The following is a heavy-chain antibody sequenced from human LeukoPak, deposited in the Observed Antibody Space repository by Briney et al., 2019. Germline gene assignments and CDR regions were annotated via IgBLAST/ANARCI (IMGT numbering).Heavy chain of an antibody. CDR1: GFTFNNYW. J-gene: IGHJ4*02. CDR3: AKERKGGYFDY. CDR2: IKPDGSEK. D-gene: IGHD3-16*01. Sequence: GGSLRLSCAASGFTFNNYWMTWVRQAPGKGLEWVANIKPDGSEKYYADSVKGRFTISRDNSKNTLYLQMNSLRAEDTAVYYCAKERKGGYFDYWGQGTLVTVSS. V-gene: IGHV3-7*03.